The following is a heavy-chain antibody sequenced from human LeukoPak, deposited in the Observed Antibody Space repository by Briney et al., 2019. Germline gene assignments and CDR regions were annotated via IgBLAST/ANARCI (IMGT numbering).Heavy chain of an antibody. Sequence: PGGSLRLSCAASGFNFSSYWMSWVRQAPGKGLEWVANIKQDGSEKYYVDSVMGRFTISRDNPKNSLYLQMNSLRAEDTALYYCARSNNAGFDYWGQGTLVTVAS. CDR2: IKQDGSEK. J-gene: IGHJ4*02. D-gene: IGHD2-8*01. CDR1: GFNFSSYW. V-gene: IGHV3-7*01. CDR3: ARSNNAGFDY.